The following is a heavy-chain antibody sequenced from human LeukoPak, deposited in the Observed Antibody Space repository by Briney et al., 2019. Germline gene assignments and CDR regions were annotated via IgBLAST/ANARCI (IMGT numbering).Heavy chain of an antibody. J-gene: IGHJ4*02. CDR2: FSGSDGNT. CDR1: GFTFSSYS. Sequence: GGSLRLSCAASGFTFSSYSMSWVRQAPGKGLEWVSVFSGSDGNTYYADSVKGRFTISRDNTKDSLYLQMNSLRADDTAVYYCASLWDDGYWGQGTLVTVSS. CDR3: ASLWDDGY. V-gene: IGHV3-23*01. D-gene: IGHD1-1*01.